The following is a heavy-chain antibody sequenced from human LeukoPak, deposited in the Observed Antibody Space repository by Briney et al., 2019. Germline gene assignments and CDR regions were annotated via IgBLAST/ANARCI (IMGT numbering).Heavy chain of an antibody. J-gene: IGHJ4*02. D-gene: IGHD3-22*01. CDR2: INTNTGDP. V-gene: IGHV7-4-1*02. CDR3: ARVVRGSSGYRYYFDY. Sequence: GASVKVSCKASGYTFTSYAMNWVRQAPGQGLEWMGWINTNTGDPTYAQGFTGRFVFSLDTSVSTAYLQISSLKAEDTAVYYCARVVRGSSGYRYYFDYWGQGTLVTVSS. CDR1: GYTFTSYA.